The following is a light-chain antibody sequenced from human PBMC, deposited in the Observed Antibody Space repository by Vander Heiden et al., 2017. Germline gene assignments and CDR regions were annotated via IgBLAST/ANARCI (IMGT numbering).Light chain of an antibody. J-gene: IGKJ5*01. CDR3: QQYGNLPYT. Sequence: DIQTTSSPSSPSSSVEDAVTTTCQTTQDISRYLNWYQQKPGKAPKVLIYDASSWATGIPYRFSGSGSGTDFTFTISSLQPEDFAVYYCQQYGNLPYTFGQGTQLEIK. CDR1: QDISRY. V-gene: IGKV1-33*01. CDR2: DAS.